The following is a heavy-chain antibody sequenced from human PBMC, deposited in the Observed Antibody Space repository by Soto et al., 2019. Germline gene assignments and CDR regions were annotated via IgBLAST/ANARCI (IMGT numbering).Heavy chain of an antibody. CDR3: ERSSCYVPGGY. CDR2: IHHSGST. Sequence: SSETLSLTCAASGYPISSGYYWGWIRQPPGKGLEWIGIIHHSGSTYYNPSLRSRITISVDPSKIQFSLKMPSVTAADTAVYYCERSSCYVPGGYWGQGILVTVFS. D-gene: IGHD5-12*01. CDR1: GYPISSGYY. V-gene: IGHV4-38-2*01. J-gene: IGHJ4*02.